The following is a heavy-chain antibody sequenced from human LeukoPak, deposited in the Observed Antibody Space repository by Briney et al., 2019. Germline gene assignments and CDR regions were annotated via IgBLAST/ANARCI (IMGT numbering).Heavy chain of an antibody. CDR3: ARDFELSH. CDR1: GSTFSRCT. J-gene: IGHJ4*02. Sequence: PGGSLRLSCAASGSTFSRCTMNWVRQAPGKGLEWVALIWYDGSSKHYADSVRGRFTISRDNSKNTLYLQMNSLRAEDTAVYYCARDFELSHWGQGTLVTVSS. CDR2: IWYDGSSK. D-gene: IGHD3-16*02. V-gene: IGHV3-33*08.